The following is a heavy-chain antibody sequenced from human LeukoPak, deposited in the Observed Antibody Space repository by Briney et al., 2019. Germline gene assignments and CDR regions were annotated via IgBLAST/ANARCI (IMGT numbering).Heavy chain of an antibody. V-gene: IGHV4-4*09. CDR3: ARHWLEATKTYSYWFDP. CDR2: IYRGGTI. Sequence: SETLSLTCSVSGGSISDYYWSWIRLPPGKGLEWIGYIYRGGTINYNPSLKSRVTMSLDASKNQISLMLNSVTAADTAVYYCARHWLEATKTYSYWFDPWGQGTLVTVSS. D-gene: IGHD2-21*01. CDR1: GGSISDYY. J-gene: IGHJ5*02.